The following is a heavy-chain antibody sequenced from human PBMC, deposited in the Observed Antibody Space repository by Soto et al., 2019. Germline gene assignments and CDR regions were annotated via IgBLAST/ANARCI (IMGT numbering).Heavy chain of an antibody. Sequence: EVQLVESGGGLVQPGGSLRLSCAASGFTFSTYWMSWARQAPGKGLEWVAHINQDGSTNYHVDSVKGRFTISRDNARNSLYLQMNSLRAEDTAGYYCARDKSGSLDYWGPGTLVTVSS. D-gene: IGHD3-10*01. CDR2: INQDGSTN. J-gene: IGHJ4*02. V-gene: IGHV3-7*01. CDR1: GFTFSTYW. CDR3: ARDKSGSLDY.